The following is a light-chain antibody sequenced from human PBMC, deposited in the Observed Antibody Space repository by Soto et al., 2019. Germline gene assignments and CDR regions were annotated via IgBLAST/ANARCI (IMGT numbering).Light chain of an antibody. V-gene: IGLV1-40*01. CDR2: DNT. Sequence: LTQPPSRNGAPGQRVTISCTGRRTNSGAGYEVHWYKHLPGTAPKLLIYDNTNRPSGVPDRFAGSKSGTSSSLAITGLEAAFFSDYYCQSYNYSLSPYVFVTMTDVTV. CDR3: QSYNYSLSPYV. CDR1: RTNSGAGYE. J-gene: IGLJ1*01.